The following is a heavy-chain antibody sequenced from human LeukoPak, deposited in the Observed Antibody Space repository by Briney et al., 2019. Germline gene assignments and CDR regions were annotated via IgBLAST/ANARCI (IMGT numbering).Heavy chain of an antibody. D-gene: IGHD3-3*01. CDR1: GYTFTRYY. CDR3: ARPRMESLSRMPYDY. V-gene: IGHV1-46*01. CDR2: INPSGDTT. J-gene: IGHJ4*02. Sequence: ASVKVSCEASGYTFTRYYMHWVRQAPGQGPEWMGVINPSGDTTTYAQKFQDRVTMTRDTSTSTVYMELSNLRSGDTAVYYCARPRMESLSRMPYDYWGQGTAVTVSS.